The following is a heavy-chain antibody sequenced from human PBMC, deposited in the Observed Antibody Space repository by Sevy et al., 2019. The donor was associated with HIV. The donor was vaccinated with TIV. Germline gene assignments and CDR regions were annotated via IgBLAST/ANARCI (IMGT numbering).Heavy chain of an antibody. Sequence: ASVKVSCKTSGFSFNSGKFMHWVRQALGQGLEWMGWITPTTGGANYAQKFQGRVTVTTDTSMSTTYMELSGLTSDDTAVYYCVRGGSPPFYWGHGTLVTVSS. CDR3: VRGGSPPFY. D-gene: IGHD3-10*01. V-gene: IGHV1-2*02. CDR2: ITPTTGGA. J-gene: IGHJ4*01. CDR1: GFSFNSGKF.